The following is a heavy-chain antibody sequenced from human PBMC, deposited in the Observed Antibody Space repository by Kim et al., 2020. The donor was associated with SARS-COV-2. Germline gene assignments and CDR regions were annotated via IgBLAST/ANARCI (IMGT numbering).Heavy chain of an antibody. CDR2: ISAYNGNT. Sequence: ASVKVSCKASGYTFTSYGISWVRQAPGQGLEWMGWISAYNGNTNYAQKLQGRVTMTTDTSTSTAYMELRSLRSDDTAVYYCARFDHDFWSGYSNYYYYYMDVWGKGTTVTVSS. CDR3: ARFDHDFWSGYSNYYYYYMDV. CDR1: GYTFTSYG. D-gene: IGHD3-3*01. V-gene: IGHV1-18*01. J-gene: IGHJ6*03.